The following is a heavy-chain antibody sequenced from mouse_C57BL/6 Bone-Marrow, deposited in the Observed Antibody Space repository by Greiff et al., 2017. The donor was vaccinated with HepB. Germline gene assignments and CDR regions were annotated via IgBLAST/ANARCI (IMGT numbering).Heavy chain of an antibody. J-gene: IGHJ3*01. V-gene: IGHV5-6*01. CDR2: ISSGGSYT. Sequence: EVQGVESGGDLVKPGGSLKLSCAASGFTFSSYGMSWVRQTPDKRLEWVATISSGGSYTYYPDSVKGRFTISRDNAKNTLYLQMSSLKSEDTAMYYCARLLGLGAWFAYWGQGTLVTVSA. CDR3: ARLLGLGAWFAY. CDR1: GFTFSSYG. D-gene: IGHD2-4*01.